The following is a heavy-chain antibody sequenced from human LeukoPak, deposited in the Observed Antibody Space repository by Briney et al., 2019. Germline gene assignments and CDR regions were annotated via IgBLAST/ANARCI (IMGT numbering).Heavy chain of an antibody. J-gene: IGHJ5*02. Sequence: GASVEVSCKASGGSFRTYPISWVRQAPGQGLEWMGGLTQFFRRTNYTQKFQGRLTITTDESSSTAYMELSDLRSDDTAIYYCATSESGRSWDWFAPWGQGTLVTVSS. D-gene: IGHD3-10*01. CDR1: GGSFRTYP. CDR2: LTQFFRRT. CDR3: ATSESGRSWDWFAP. V-gene: IGHV1-69*05.